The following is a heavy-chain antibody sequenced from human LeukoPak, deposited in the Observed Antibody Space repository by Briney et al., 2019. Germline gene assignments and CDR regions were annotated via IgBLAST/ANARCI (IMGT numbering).Heavy chain of an antibody. J-gene: IGHJ4*02. CDR2: ISSDGSST. Sequence: GGSLRLSCAASGFTFSSYSMNWVRQAPGKGLVWVSYISSDGSSTNYADSVKGRFTISRDNAKNTLYVQMSSLRADDTAVYYCARGRPGNYFDYWGQGTLVTVSS. V-gene: IGHV3-74*01. CDR3: ARGRPGNYFDY. CDR1: GFTFSSYS. D-gene: IGHD1-26*01.